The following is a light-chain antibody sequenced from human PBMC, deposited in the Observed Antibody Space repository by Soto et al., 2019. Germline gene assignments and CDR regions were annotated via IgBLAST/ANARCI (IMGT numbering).Light chain of an antibody. Sequence: QSVLTQPASVSGSPGQSITISCTGTSSDVGSYHYVSWYQQFPGKAPKLMIYEVTKRASGISNRFSGSKSGNTASLTISGLQAEDEADYYCSSYGRSSLIFGGGTKVTVL. V-gene: IGLV2-14*01. J-gene: IGLJ2*01. CDR3: SSYGRSSLI. CDR2: EVT. CDR1: SSDVGSYHY.